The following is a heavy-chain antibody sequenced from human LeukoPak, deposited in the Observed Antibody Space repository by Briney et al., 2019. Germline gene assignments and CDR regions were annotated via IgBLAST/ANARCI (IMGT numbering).Heavy chain of an antibody. CDR1: GFTFSSYA. CDR3: ARLAVAGYFDY. V-gene: IGHV3-30-3*01. Sequence: GSLRLSCAASGFTFSSYAMHWVRQAPGKGLEWVAVISYDGSNKYYADSVKGRFTISRDNSKNTLYLQMNSLRAEDTAVYYCARLAVAGYFDYWGQGTLVTVSS. D-gene: IGHD6-19*01. CDR2: ISYDGSNK. J-gene: IGHJ4*02.